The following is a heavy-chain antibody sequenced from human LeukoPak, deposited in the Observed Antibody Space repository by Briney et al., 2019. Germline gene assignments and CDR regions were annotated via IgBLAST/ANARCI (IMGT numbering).Heavy chain of an antibody. CDR3: ARARQRTAARHVWFDP. CDR2: INHSGST. D-gene: IGHD6-6*01. CDR1: GGSFSGYY. Sequence: PSETLSLTCADYGGSFSGYYWSWIRQPPGKGLEWIGEINHSGSTNYNPSLKSRVTISVDTSKNQFSLKLSSVTAADTAVYYCARARQRTAARHVWFDPWGQGTLVTVSS. V-gene: IGHV4-34*01. J-gene: IGHJ5*02.